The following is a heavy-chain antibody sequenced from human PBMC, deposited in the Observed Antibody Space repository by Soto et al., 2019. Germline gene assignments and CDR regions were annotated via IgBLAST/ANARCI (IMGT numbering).Heavy chain of an antibody. Sequence: ASVKVSCKASGGTFSSYAISWVRQAPGQGLEWMGGIIPIFGTANYAQKFQGRVTITADKSTSTAYMELSSLRSEDTAVYYCARDHSYGSGVDYWGQGTLVTVSS. CDR1: GGTFSSYA. CDR2: IIPIFGTA. V-gene: IGHV1-69*06. D-gene: IGHD3-10*01. J-gene: IGHJ4*02. CDR3: ARDHSYGSGVDY.